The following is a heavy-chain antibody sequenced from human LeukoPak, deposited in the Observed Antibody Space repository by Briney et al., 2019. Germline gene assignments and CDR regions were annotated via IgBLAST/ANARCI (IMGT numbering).Heavy chain of an antibody. CDR1: GYTFTGYA. CDR2: INAGNGKT. J-gene: IGHJ4*02. D-gene: IGHD4-17*01. CDR3: AKARWTSTATTYYLDY. Sequence: ASVKVSCKASGYTFTGYAVQWVRQAPGQRLEWMGWINAGNGKTKYSQKFQGRVTIARDTSASTAYMGLSSLRSEDTAVYYCAKARWTSTATTYYLDYWGQGTVVTVSS. V-gene: IGHV1-3*01.